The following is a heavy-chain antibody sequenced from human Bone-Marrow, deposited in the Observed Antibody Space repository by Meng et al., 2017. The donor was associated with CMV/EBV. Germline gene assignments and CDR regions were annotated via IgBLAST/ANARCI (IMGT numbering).Heavy chain of an antibody. V-gene: IGHV3-7*01. J-gene: IGHJ6*02. D-gene: IGHD3-3*01. Sequence: GGSLRLSCAASGFTFSSYWMSWVRQAPGKGLEWVANIKQDGSEKYYVDSVKGRFTISRDNAKNSLYLQMNSLRAEDTAVYYCARERTDFWSGYPPGGGMDVWGQGNTVTVSS. CDR1: GFTFSSYW. CDR3: ARERTDFWSGYPPGGGMDV. CDR2: IKQDGSEK.